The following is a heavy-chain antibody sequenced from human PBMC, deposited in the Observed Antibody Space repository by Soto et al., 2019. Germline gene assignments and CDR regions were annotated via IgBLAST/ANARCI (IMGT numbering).Heavy chain of an antibody. Sequence: GASVKVSCKASGGTFSSYAISWVRQAPGQGLEWMGGIIPIFGTANYAQKFQGRVTITADESTSTAYMELSSLRSEDTAVYYCARDSYPYCSSTSCYSLPYYYYGMDVSGQGTTVTVSS. J-gene: IGHJ6*02. CDR1: GGTFSSYA. D-gene: IGHD2-2*01. CDR2: IIPIFGTA. CDR3: ARDSYPYCSSTSCYSLPYYYYGMDV. V-gene: IGHV1-69*13.